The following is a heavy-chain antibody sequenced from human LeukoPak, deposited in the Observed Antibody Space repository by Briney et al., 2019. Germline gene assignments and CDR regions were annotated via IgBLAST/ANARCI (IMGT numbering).Heavy chain of an antibody. V-gene: IGHV3-53*01. CDR3: ARDLSSSFDY. CDR1: GFTVSNNY. J-gene: IGHJ4*02. D-gene: IGHD3-16*01. Sequence: PGGSLRLSCAVSGFTVSNNYMNWVRQAPGKGLEWVSVIYRGGDTYYVDSVKGRFTISRDNSKNTLHLQMNSLRAEDTAVYYCARDLSSSFDYWGRGTLVTVSS. CDR2: IYRGGDT.